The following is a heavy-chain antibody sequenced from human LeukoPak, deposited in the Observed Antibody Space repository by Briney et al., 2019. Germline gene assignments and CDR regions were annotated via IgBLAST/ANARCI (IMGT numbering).Heavy chain of an antibody. CDR1: VYALSRDI. J-gene: IGHJ4*02. CDR2: ISSSSSTI. Sequence: GALRHSCAACVYALSRDIAYCGRATPGEGVWSGSYISSSSSTIYYADSVKGRFTISRDNAKNSLYLQMNSLRAEDTAVYYCAKDVIWAVGAIDYWGQGTLVTVSS. V-gene: IGHV3-48*01. CDR3: AKDVIWAVGAIDY. D-gene: IGHD1-26*01.